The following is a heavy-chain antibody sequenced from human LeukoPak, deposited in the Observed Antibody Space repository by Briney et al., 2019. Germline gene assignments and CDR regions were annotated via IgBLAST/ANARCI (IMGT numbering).Heavy chain of an antibody. CDR2: IKQDGSEK. CDR1: GLTFRSYW. Sequence: GGSLRLSCAASGLTFRSYWMSWVRQAPGKGLEWVANIKQDGSEKYYVDSVKGRFTTSRDNAKNSLYLQMNSLRAEDTAVYYCARPGDSSWYGVDDAFDIWGQGTMVTVSS. J-gene: IGHJ3*02. V-gene: IGHV3-7*01. CDR3: ARPGDSSWYGVDDAFDI. D-gene: IGHD6-13*01.